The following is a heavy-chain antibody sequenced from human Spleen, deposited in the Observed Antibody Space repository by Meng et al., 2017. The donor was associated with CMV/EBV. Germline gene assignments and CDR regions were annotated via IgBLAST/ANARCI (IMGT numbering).Heavy chain of an antibody. CDR3: ARHRGRGSHHLHDGFDI. CDR2: IYPGDSDI. D-gene: IGHD3-16*02. Sequence: GESLKISCKASGYSFANYWIGWVRQLPGKGPEWMGIIYPGDSDIRVSPSFRGQVTFSVDKSTTTAYLQWRSLEASDTAMYHCARHRGRGSHHLHDGFDIWGQGTMVTVSS. CDR1: GYSFANYW. J-gene: IGHJ3*02. V-gene: IGHV5-51*01.